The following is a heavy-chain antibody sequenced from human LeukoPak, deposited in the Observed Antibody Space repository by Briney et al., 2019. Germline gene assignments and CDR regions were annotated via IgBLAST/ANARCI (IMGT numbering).Heavy chain of an antibody. CDR3: ARRAFGGVIAANWFDP. CDR1: GRSMSTYY. Sequence: SETLSLTCTVSGRSMSTYYWSWIRQPPGKGLEWIGYIYDNGYTHYNPSLKSRVSISLDTSKSQFSLNLSSVTAADTAVYYCARRAFGGVIAANWFDPWGQGTLVTVSS. D-gene: IGHD3-16*02. J-gene: IGHJ5*02. V-gene: IGHV4-59*08. CDR2: IYDNGYT.